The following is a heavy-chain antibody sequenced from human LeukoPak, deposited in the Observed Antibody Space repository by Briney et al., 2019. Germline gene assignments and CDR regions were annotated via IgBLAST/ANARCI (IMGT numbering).Heavy chain of an antibody. J-gene: IGHJ6*03. CDR2: IIPIFGTA. Sequence: SVKVSCKASGGTFSSYAISWVRQAPGQGLEWMGGIIPIFGTANYAQKFQGRVTITADKSTSTAYMELSSLRSEDTAVYYCARVDVLRYFDSYYYYYMDVWGKGTTVTVSS. CDR1: GGTFSSYA. V-gene: IGHV1-69*06. D-gene: IGHD3-9*01. CDR3: ARVDVLRYFDSYYYYYMDV.